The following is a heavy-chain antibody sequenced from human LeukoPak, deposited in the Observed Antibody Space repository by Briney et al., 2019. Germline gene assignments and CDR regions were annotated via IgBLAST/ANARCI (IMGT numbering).Heavy chain of an antibody. CDR1: GFTFSSYA. Sequence: GGSLRLSCAASGFTFSSYAMSWVRQAPGKGLEWVSAISGSGGSTYYADSVKGRFTISRDNSKNTLYLQMNSLRAEDTAVYYCARDYGDYGEYFQHWGQGTLVTVSS. D-gene: IGHD4-17*01. J-gene: IGHJ1*01. CDR3: ARDYGDYGEYFQH. V-gene: IGHV3-23*01. CDR2: ISGSGGST.